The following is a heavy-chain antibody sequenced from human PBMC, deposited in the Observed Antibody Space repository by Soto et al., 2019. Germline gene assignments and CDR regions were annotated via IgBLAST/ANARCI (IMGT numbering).Heavy chain of an antibody. V-gene: IGHV4-59*01. CDR2: VYNSGST. J-gene: IGHJ4*02. Sequence: PSETLSLTCTVSGGSISSNYWTWIRQPPGKGLEWIGYVYNSGSTNYNPSLRSRVTISEDTSKSQFSLKVNSMTAADTAVYYCARYRREAVAGYTLDNWGQGILVTVSS. CDR1: GGSISSNY. D-gene: IGHD6-13*01. CDR3: ARYRREAVAGYTLDN.